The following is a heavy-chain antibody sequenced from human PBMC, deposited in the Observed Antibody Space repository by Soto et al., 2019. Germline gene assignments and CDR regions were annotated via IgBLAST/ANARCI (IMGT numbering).Heavy chain of an antibody. J-gene: IGHJ4*02. Sequence: GGSLSLSCAASGFTFSSYSMNWVRQAPGKGLEWVSSISSSSSYIYYADSVKGRFTISRDNAKNSLYLQMDSLRAEDTAVYYCARNYDSSGYLFDYWGQGTLVTVSS. CDR3: ARNYDSSGYLFDY. D-gene: IGHD3-22*01. CDR2: ISSSSSYI. V-gene: IGHV3-21*01. CDR1: GFTFSSYS.